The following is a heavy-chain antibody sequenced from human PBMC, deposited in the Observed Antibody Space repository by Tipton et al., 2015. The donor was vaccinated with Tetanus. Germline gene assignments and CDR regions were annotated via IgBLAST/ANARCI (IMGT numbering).Heavy chain of an antibody. CDR1: GYNFNLYW. D-gene: IGHD1-1*01. J-gene: IGHJ2*01. CDR2: IYPGDSDT. CDR3: ARRLGPYTGEYIWHLYL. Sequence: QLVQSGAEVKKPGESLKISCQGSGYNFNLYWIAWVRQMPGKGLEYMGIIYPGDSDTRYSPSFQGQVTISVDKSTSTAYLQWSRLKASDTATYYCARRLGPYTGEYIWHLYLWGRVTLVTVSS. V-gene: IGHV5-51*01.